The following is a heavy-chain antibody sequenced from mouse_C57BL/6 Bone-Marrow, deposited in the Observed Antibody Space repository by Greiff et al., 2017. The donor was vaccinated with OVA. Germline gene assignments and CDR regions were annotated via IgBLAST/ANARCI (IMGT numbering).Heavy chain of an antibody. CDR1: GFNIKDDY. D-gene: IGHD2-1*01. Sequence: VQLQQSGAELVRPGASVKLSCTASGFNIKDDYMHWVKQRPEQGLEWIGWIDPETGDTEYAPKFQGKATITADTSSNTAYLQLSSLTSEDTAVYYCTSYGNFDYWGQGTTLTVSS. V-gene: IGHV14-4*01. CDR2: IDPETGDT. J-gene: IGHJ2*01. CDR3: TSYGNFDY.